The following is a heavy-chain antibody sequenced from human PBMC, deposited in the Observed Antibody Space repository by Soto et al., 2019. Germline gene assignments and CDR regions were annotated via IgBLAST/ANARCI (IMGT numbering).Heavy chain of an antibody. J-gene: IGHJ4*02. Sequence: QVQLQESGPGLVKPSGTLSLTCAVSGGSISSSNWWSWVRQPPGKGLEWIGEIYHSGSTNYNPSLKSRVNISRRQSKNPVSLKPRFGAAAGQARDYRGRVRGGSFGVGFGFDQWGPGTPGPVSS. CDR2: IYHSGST. V-gene: IGHV4-4*02. CDR3: GRVRGGSFGVGFGFDQ. D-gene: IGHD3-16*01. CDR1: GGSISSSNW.